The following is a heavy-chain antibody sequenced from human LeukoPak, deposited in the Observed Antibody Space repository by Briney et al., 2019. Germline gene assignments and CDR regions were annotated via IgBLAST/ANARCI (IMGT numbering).Heavy chain of an antibody. D-gene: IGHD6-19*01. CDR2: IYTSGST. J-gene: IGHJ4*02. V-gene: IGHV4-4*07. Sequence: SETLSLTCTASGGSISSYYWSWIRQPAGKALEWIGRIYTSGSTNYNPSLKSRVTMSVDTSKNQFSLKLSSVTAADTAVYYCARAYQPGYSSGWYYFDYWGQGTLVTVSS. CDR3: ARAYQPGYSSGWYYFDY. CDR1: GGSISSYY.